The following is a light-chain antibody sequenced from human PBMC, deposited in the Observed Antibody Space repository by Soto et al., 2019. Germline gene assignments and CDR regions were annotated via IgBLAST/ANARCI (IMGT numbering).Light chain of an antibody. CDR3: CSYAGWV. V-gene: IGLV1-40*01. CDR2: ANN. Sequence: QSVLTQPPSVSGAPGQRVTISCSGSSSNIGAGYDVHWYQQLPGTAPKLLISANNIRPSGVSNRFSGSKSGNTASLTISGLQAEDEADYYCCSYAGWVFGGGTKLTVL. CDR1: SSNIGAGYD. J-gene: IGLJ3*02.